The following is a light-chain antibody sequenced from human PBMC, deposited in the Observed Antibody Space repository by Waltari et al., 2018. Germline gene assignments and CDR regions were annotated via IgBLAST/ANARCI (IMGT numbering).Light chain of an antibody. V-gene: IGLV6-57*01. CDR3: QSYDRTNVI. CDR2: EDN. CDR1: SGSLAGYY. Sequence: NFMLTQPPSVSESPGKTVTISCTRSSGSLAGYYVQCFQLRPGRSPTTLIYEDNQRPSGVPDRFSGSIDSSSNSASLTISGLKTEDEADYYCQSYDRTNVIFGGGTKLTVL. J-gene: IGLJ2*01.